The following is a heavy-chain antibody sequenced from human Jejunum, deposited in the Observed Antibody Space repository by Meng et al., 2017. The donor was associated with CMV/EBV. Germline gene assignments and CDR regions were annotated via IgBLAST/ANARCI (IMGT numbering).Heavy chain of an antibody. CDR2: ITNTGSRI. J-gene: IGHJ4*02. Sequence: CAASGFNFGGYSMNWGRQAPGKGLEWVASITNTGSRIYYGDSVKDRFTISRDNAENSLYLQMNSLRPEDTAVYYCARDNDFTNYNWGQGTLVTVSS. D-gene: IGHD4-11*01. V-gene: IGHV3-21*01. CDR3: ARDNDFTNYN. CDR1: GFNFGGYS.